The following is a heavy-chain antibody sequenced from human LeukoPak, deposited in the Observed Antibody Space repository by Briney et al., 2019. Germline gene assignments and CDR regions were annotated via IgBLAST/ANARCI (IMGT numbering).Heavy chain of an antibody. CDR2: IIPIFGTA. CDR3: ARTVGDEYYYYYRKDV. J-gene: IGHJ6*04. CDR1: GGTFSSYA. Sequence: ASVKVSCKASGGTFSSYAISWVRQAPGQGLEWMGGIIPIFGTANYAQKFQGRVTITADESTSTAYMELSSLRSEDTAVYYCARTVGDEYYYYYRKDVLGKGTTVTVSS. D-gene: IGHD2-21*01. V-gene: IGHV1-69*13.